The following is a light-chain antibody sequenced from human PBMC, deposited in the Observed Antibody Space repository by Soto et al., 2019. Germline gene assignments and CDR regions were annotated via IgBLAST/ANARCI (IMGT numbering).Light chain of an antibody. CDR2: DAS. CDR1: QSVSSY. CDR3: QQRSNWPPIT. J-gene: IGKJ5*01. Sequence: EIVLTQSPATLSLSPGERATLSCRASQSVSSYLAWYQQKPGQAPRLLIYDASNRATGIPARFSGSGSGTEFPLTISSLEPEDFAVYYCQQRSNWPPITFGQGTRLEI. V-gene: IGKV3-11*01.